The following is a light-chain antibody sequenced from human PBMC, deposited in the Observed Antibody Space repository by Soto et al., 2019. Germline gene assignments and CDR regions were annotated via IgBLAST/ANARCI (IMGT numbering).Light chain of an antibody. CDR3: SSYTSSSTLV. J-gene: IGLJ2*01. CDR2: EVS. CDR1: SSDVGGYKY. Sequence: QSALTQPASVSGSPGQSITISCTGTSSDVGGYKYVSWYQQYPGKAPKVMIYEVSNRPSGVSNRFSGSKSGNTASLTISGLQAEDEAEYYCSSYTSSSTLVFGGGTQLTVL. V-gene: IGLV2-14*01.